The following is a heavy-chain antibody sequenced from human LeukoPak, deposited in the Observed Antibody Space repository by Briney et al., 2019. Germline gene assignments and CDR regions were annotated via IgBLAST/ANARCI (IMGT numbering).Heavy chain of an antibody. J-gene: IGHJ4*02. D-gene: IGHD2-2*01. CDR2: INHSGST. CDR3: ARVDRSKYQIDY. V-gene: IGHV4-34*01. CDR1: GGSFSGYY. Sequence: SETLSLTCAVYGGSFSGYYWSWIRQPPGKGLEWIGEINHSGSTNYNPSLKSRVTISVDTSKNQFSLKLSSVTAADTAVYYCARVDRSKYQIDYWSQGTLVTVSS.